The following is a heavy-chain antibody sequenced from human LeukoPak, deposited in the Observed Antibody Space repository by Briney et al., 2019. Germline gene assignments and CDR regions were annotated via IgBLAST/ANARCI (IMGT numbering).Heavy chain of an antibody. Sequence: GGSLRLSCAASGFTFSSYGMSWVRQAPGKGLEWVSAISGSGGSTYYADSVKGRFTISRDNSKNTLYLQMNSLRAEDTAVYYCAKDATYYYDSSGYYYAPFDYWGQGTLVTVSS. CDR2: ISGSGGST. J-gene: IGHJ4*02. CDR3: AKDATYYYDSSGYYYAPFDY. D-gene: IGHD3-22*01. CDR1: GFTFSSYG. V-gene: IGHV3-23*01.